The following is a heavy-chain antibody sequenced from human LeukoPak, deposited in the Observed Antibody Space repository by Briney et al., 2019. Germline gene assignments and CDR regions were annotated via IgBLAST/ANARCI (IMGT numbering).Heavy chain of an antibody. Sequence: GGSLRLSCAASGFTFSRFWMSWARQAPGKGLEWVANIKHDGSQKYYVDSAKGRFTISRDNAKNSVYLQMNSLRAEDTAVYYCARSLRENWFDPWGQGTLVTVSS. CDR2: IKHDGSQK. CDR3: ARSLRENWFDP. J-gene: IGHJ5*02. D-gene: IGHD1-26*01. V-gene: IGHV3-7*02. CDR1: GFTFSRFW.